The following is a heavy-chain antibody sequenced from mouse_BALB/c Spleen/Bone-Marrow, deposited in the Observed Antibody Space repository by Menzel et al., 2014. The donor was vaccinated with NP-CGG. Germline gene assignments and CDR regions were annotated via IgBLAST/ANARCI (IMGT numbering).Heavy chain of an antibody. J-gene: IGHJ2*01. V-gene: IGHV14-3*02. CDR1: GFNIKDTY. CDR3: ARYSYGSRGYYFDY. Sequence: VQLQQPGAGLVKPGASVKLSCTASGFNIKDTYMHWVKQRPEQGLEWIGRIDPANGNTKYDPKFQGKATITADTSSNTAYLQLSSLTSEDTAVYYCARYSYGSRGYYFDYWGQGTTLTVSS. CDR2: IDPANGNT. D-gene: IGHD1-1*01.